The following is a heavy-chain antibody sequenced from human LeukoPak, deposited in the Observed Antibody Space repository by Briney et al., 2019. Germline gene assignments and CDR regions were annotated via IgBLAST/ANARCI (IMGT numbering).Heavy chain of an antibody. Sequence: GRSLRLSCAASGFTFSSYAMHWVRQAPGKGLEWVAAISYDGSNRYYADSVKGRFTISRDNSKNTLYLQMSSLRTEDTAVYYCVRLTAAGRRTDFDYWGQGTLVTVSS. J-gene: IGHJ4*02. CDR3: VRLTAAGRRTDFDY. D-gene: IGHD6-13*01. CDR1: GFTFSSYA. V-gene: IGHV3-30*04. CDR2: ISYDGSNR.